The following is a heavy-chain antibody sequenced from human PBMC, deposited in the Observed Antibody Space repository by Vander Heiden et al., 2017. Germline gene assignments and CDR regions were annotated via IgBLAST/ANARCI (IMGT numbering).Heavy chain of an antibody. CDR3: ASSGYCTGATCTFDY. V-gene: IGHV4-31*03. CDR1: GGSIGSGGYY. D-gene: IGHD2-8*02. Sequence: QVQLQESGPGLVKPSQTLSLTCTVSGGSIGSGGYYWSWIRQHPGKGLEWIGYIDSSGSTYYNPSLKSRVTISVDTSKNQFSLKLTSVTAADTAVYYCASSGYCTGATCTFDYWGQGTLVTVSS. J-gene: IGHJ4*02. CDR2: IDSSGST.